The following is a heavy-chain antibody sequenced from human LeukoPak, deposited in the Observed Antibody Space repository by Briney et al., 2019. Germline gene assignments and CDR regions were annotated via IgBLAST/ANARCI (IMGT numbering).Heavy chain of an antibody. CDR3: ADEPDYGSGKDAFDI. CDR1: GFSFRRYD. Sequence: GRSLRLSCAASGFSFRRYDMHWVRQAQGKGLEWVAAISNDGRKEIYTDSVKGRFTISRDNSKNTLYLQMNSLRAEDTAVYYCADEPDYGSGKDAFDIWGQGTMVTVSS. V-gene: IGHV3-30*04. J-gene: IGHJ3*02. CDR2: ISNDGRKE. D-gene: IGHD3-10*01.